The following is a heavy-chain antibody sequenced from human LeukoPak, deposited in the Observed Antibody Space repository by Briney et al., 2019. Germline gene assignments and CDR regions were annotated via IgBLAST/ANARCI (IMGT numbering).Heavy chain of an antibody. Sequence: GGSLRLSCAASGFTFSSYEMNWVRQAPGKGLEWVSYISSSGSTIYYADSVKGRFTISRDNAKNSLYLQMNSLRAEDTAVYYCATSLQVVVDYWGQGTLVTVSS. V-gene: IGHV3-48*03. D-gene: IGHD6-6*01. CDR2: ISSSGSTI. CDR3: ATSLQVVVDY. CDR1: GFTFSSYE. J-gene: IGHJ4*02.